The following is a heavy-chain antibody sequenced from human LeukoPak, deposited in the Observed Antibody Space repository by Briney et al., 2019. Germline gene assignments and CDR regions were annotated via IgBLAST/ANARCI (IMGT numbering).Heavy chain of an antibody. Sequence: ASVTVSCTASGYTFTSYGISWVRQAPGQGLEWMGWISAYNGNTNYAQKLQGRVTMTTDTSTSTAYMELRSLRSDDTAVYYCARGYYDILTGYSPYYYYYGMDVWGQGTTVTVSS. CDR1: GYTFTSYG. CDR2: ISAYNGNT. J-gene: IGHJ6*02. D-gene: IGHD3-9*01. V-gene: IGHV1-18*01. CDR3: ARGYYDILTGYSPYYYYYGMDV.